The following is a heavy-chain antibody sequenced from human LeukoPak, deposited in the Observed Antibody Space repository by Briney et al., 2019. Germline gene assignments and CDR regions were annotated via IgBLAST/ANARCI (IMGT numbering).Heavy chain of an antibody. CDR2: IYYSGST. J-gene: IGHJ4*02. V-gene: IGHV4-59*01. Sequence: SETLSLTCTVSGGSISSYYWSWIRQPPGKGLEWIGYIYYSGSTNYNPSLKSRVTISVDTSKNQFSLKLSSVTAADTAVYYCARVGGYDILTGFLGTFDYWGQGTLVTVSS. D-gene: IGHD3-9*01. CDR1: GGSISSYY. CDR3: ARVGGYDILTGFLGTFDY.